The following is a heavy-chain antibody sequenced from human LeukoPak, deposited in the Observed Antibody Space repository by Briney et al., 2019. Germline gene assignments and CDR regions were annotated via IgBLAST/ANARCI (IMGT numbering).Heavy chain of an antibody. D-gene: IGHD2-8*01. CDR1: GGSISSYY. Sequence: SETLSLTCTVSGGSISSYYWNWIRQPPGEGLEWIGYFHYSGSTNYNPSLKSRVTISVDTSKNQFSLKLSSVTAADTAVYYCARRIESLYYFDYWGQGTLVTVSS. CDR2: FHYSGST. CDR3: ARRIESLYYFDY. J-gene: IGHJ4*02. V-gene: IGHV4-59*01.